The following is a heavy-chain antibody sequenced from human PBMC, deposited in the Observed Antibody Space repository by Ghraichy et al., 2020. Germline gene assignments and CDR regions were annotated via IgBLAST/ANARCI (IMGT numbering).Heavy chain of an antibody. CDR3: ARGGAMVRGVHDY. Sequence: GGSLRLSCAASGFTFSSYWMHWVRQAPGKGLVWVSRINSDGSSTSYADSVKGRFTLPRDNAKNTQYLKMNSLRAEDTAVYYCARGGAMVRGVHDYWGQGTLVTVSS. CDR2: INSDGSST. J-gene: IGHJ4*02. D-gene: IGHD3-10*01. V-gene: IGHV3-74*01. CDR1: GFTFSSYW.